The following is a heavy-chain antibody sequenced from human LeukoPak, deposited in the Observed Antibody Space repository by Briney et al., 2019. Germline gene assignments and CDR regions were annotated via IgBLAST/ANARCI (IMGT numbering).Heavy chain of an antibody. D-gene: IGHD4-17*01. J-gene: IGHJ6*03. Sequence: GGSLRLSCAASGFTFDDYGMSWVRQAPGKGLEWVSGINWNGGSTGYADSVKGRFTISRDNAKNSLYLQMNSLRAEDTALYYCARGFYGDYDYYHYMDVWGKGTTVTVSS. V-gene: IGHV3-20*04. CDR3: ARGFYGDYDYYHYMDV. CDR1: GFTFDDYG. CDR2: INWNGGST.